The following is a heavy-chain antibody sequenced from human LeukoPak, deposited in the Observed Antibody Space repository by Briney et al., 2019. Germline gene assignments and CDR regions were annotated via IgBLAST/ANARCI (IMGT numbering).Heavy chain of an antibody. V-gene: IGHV3-23*01. Sequence: GGPLRLSCTASGFTFGDYAMSWVRQAPGKGLEWVSAISGSGGSAGSTYYADSVKGRFTISRDNSKNTLYLQMNSLRAEDTAVYYCAKDQKNYYDNTGLDYWGQGTLVTVSS. CDR3: AKDQKNYYDNTGLDY. D-gene: IGHD3-22*01. J-gene: IGHJ4*02. CDR2: ISGSGGSAGST. CDR1: GFTFGDYA.